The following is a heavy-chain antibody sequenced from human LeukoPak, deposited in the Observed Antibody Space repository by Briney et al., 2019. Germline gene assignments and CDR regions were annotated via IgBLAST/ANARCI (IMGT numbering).Heavy chain of an antibody. D-gene: IGHD6-19*01. V-gene: IGHV4-59*08. CDR2: IYYTGAT. Sequence: PSETLSLTCTVSGGSIGSNYWTWIRQPPGKGLEYIGNIYYTGATNYNPFPKSLATISVDTSNNQFSLRLSSVTAADTAVYFCAKYGNSGWVIDYWGQGTLVTVSS. CDR1: GGSIGSNY. CDR3: AKYGNSGWVIDY. J-gene: IGHJ4*02.